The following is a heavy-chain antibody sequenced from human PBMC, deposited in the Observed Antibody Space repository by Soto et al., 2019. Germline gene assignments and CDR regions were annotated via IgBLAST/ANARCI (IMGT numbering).Heavy chain of an antibody. CDR3: ARLTEAERH. CDR1: GFIVSSSH. Sequence: EVQLVESVGGLTQPGGSLRLSCVVSGFIVSSSHMIWVRQAPGKGLEGVSILYNHGKTNYVDSVKGRFTITRDNSKNTVYLQMTSRRGEDTAVYYCARLTEAERHWGQGALVTVSS. V-gene: IGHV3-53*01. J-gene: IGHJ4*02. CDR2: LYNHGKT. D-gene: IGHD1-1*01.